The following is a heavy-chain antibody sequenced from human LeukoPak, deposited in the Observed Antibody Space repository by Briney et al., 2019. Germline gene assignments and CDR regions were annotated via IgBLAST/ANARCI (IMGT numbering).Heavy chain of an antibody. CDR3: ARIRGGTYYFDY. D-gene: IGHD2-15*01. CDR1: GFSLSDFW. CDR2: INSDGSST. Sequence: PGGSLRLSCRASGFSLSDFWMHWVRQAPGKGLVWVSRINSDGSSTNYADSVKGRFTISRDNAKNTLSLQMNSLRAEDTAVYYCARIRGGTYYFDYWGQGTLVTVSS. V-gene: IGHV3-74*01. J-gene: IGHJ4*02.